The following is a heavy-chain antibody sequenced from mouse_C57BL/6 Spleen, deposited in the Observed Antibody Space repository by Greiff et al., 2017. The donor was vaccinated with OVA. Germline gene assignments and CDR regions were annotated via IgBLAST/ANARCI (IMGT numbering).Heavy chain of an antibody. CDR3: ARIYYYGSSWYFDV. CDR2: IWTGGGT. D-gene: IGHD1-1*01. J-gene: IGHJ1*03. Sequence: VQLQQSGPGLVAPSQSLSITCTVSGFSLTSYAISWVRQPPGKGLEWLGVIWTGGGTNYNSAIKSRLSISKDNSKSQVFLKMNSLQTDDTARYYCARIYYYGSSWYFDVWGTGTTVTVSS. CDR1: GFSLTSYA. V-gene: IGHV2-9-1*01.